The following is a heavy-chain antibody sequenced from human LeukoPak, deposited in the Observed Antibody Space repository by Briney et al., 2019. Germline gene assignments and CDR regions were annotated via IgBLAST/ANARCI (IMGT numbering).Heavy chain of an antibody. CDR1: GGSISSYY. V-gene: IGHV4-59*01. J-gene: IGHJ3*02. CDR3: ARDANYDILTGSLAFDI. D-gene: IGHD3-9*01. CDR2: IYYSGST. Sequence: PSETLFLTCTVSGGSISSYYWSWIRQPPGKGLGWIGYIYYSGSTNYNPSLKSRVTISVDTSKNQFSLKLSSVTAADTAVYYCARDANYDILTGSLAFDIWGQGTMVTVSS.